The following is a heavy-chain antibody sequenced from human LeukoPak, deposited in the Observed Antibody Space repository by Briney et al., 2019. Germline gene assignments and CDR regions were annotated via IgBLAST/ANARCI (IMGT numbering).Heavy chain of an antibody. CDR1: GDSFNNNKW. CDR2: VYYSGST. J-gene: IGHJ6*02. V-gene: IGHV4-4*02. CDR3: TREEPEYNSGWSMDV. D-gene: IGHD6-19*01. Sequence: SETLSLTCVVSGDSFNNNKWWSWVRQPPGKGLEWIGDVYYSGSTNYNPSLKSRVTMSVDKSKNQFFMKLNSVTAADTAVYYCTREEPEYNSGWSMDVWGQGTTVTVSS.